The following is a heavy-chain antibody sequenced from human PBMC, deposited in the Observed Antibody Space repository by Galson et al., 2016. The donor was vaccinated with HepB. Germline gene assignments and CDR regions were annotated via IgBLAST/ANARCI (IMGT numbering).Heavy chain of an antibody. J-gene: IGHJ4*02. CDR2: ISGAGTA. Sequence: SLRLSCAASGFPFSSYAMSWVRQAPGKGLAWVPTISGAGTASYAYSVEGRFTISRDNSKNTLDLQMDSLRVEDTALYFCFRVPRYYADYSSGVGDCWGQGTLLTVSS. D-gene: IGHD4-17*01. V-gene: IGHV3-23*01. CDR3: FRVPRYYADYSSGVGDC. CDR1: GFPFSSYA.